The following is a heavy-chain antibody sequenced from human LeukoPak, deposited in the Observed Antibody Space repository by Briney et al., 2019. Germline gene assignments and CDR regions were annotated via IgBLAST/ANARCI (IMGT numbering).Heavy chain of an antibody. CDR1: GFTFSSYG. CDR3: AKDPRYSSGWYAYYFDY. D-gene: IGHD6-19*01. J-gene: IGHJ4*02. V-gene: IGHV3-30*02. Sequence: GGSLRLSCAASGFTFSSYGMHWVRHAPGKGLEWVAFIRYDGSNKYYADSVKGRFTISRDNSKNTLYLQMNSLRAEDTAVYYCAKDPRYSSGWYAYYFDYWGQGTLVTVSS. CDR2: IRYDGSNK.